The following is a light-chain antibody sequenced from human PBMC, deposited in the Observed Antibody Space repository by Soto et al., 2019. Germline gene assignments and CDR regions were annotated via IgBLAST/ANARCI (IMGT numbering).Light chain of an antibody. CDR3: QQRSNWPSLT. Sequence: PGESATLLCRASQFVSSRSLAWYQRKLGQAPRLLISDASNRATGIPARFSGSGSETDFTLTISSLEPEDSAVYYCQQRSNWPSLTFGGGTKVDIK. CDR2: DAS. J-gene: IGKJ4*01. CDR1: QFVSSRS. V-gene: IGKV3-11*01.